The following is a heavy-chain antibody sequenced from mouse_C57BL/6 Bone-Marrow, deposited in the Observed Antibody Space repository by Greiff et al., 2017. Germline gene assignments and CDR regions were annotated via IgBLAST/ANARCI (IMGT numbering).Heavy chain of an antibody. D-gene: IGHD2-3*01. Sequence: VQLQQPGAELVMPGASVKLSCKASGYTFTSYWMHWVKQRPGQGLEWIGEIDPSDSYTNYNQKFKGKSTLTVDKSSSTAYMQLSSLTSEDSAVYYCAREEGYYDYWGQGTTLTVSS. CDR3: AREEGYYDY. CDR1: GYTFTSYW. CDR2: IDPSDSYT. V-gene: IGHV1-69*01. J-gene: IGHJ2*01.